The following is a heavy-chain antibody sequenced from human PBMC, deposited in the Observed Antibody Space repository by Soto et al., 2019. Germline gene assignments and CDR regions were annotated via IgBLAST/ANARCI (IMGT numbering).Heavy chain of an antibody. J-gene: IGHJ5*02. CDR1: GGTFSSYA. Sequence: QVQLVQSGAEVKKPRSSVKVSCKASGGTFSSYAISWVRQAPGQGLEWMGGIIPIFGTANYAQKFQGRVTITADESTSTAYMELSSLRSEDTAVYYCARDRSGYSSSGPGPFDPWGQGTLVTVSS. CDR2: IIPIFGTA. V-gene: IGHV1-69*12. D-gene: IGHD6-6*01. CDR3: ARDRSGYSSSGPGPFDP.